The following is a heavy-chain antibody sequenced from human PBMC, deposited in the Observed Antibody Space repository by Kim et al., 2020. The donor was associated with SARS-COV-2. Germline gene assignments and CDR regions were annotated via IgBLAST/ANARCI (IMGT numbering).Heavy chain of an antibody. V-gene: IGHV3-21*01. CDR3: ARGMANQPGSHYGMDV. CDR2: ISSSSSYI. CDR1: GFTFSSYS. D-gene: IGHD3-10*01. Sequence: GGSLRLSCAASGFTFSSYSMNWVRQAPGKGLEWVSSISSSSSYIYYADSVKGRFTISRDNAKNSLYLQMNSLRAEDTAVYYCARGMANQPGSHYGMDVWGQGTTVTVSS. J-gene: IGHJ6*02.